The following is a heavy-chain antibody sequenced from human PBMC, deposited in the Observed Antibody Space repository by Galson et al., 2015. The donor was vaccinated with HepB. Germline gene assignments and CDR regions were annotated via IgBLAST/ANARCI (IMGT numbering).Heavy chain of an antibody. D-gene: IGHD3-22*01. J-gene: IGHJ4*02. CDR1: GGSISSSSYY. Sequence: SETLSLTCTVSGGSISSSSYYWGWIRQPPGKGLEWIGNIYYSGSTYYNPSLKSRVTISVDTSKNQFSLKLSSVTAADTAVYYCASFDSSGSYPSGYFDYWGQGILVTVSS. V-gene: IGHV4-39*01. CDR2: IYYSGST. CDR3: ASFDSSGSYPSGYFDY.